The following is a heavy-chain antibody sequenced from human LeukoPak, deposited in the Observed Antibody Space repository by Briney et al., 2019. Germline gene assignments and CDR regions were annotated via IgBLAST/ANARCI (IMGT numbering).Heavy chain of an antibody. J-gene: IGHJ4*02. CDR3: ARGRGIAAAVNYFDY. Sequence: SETLSLTCTVSGDSISSNYWSWIRQPPGKGLEWIAYIYYRGNINYNPSLKSRATISLDTSKNQFSLKMNSVTAADTAVYYCARGRGIAAAVNYFDYWGQGTLVTVSS. V-gene: IGHV4-59*01. CDR2: IYYRGNI. D-gene: IGHD6-13*01. CDR1: GDSISSNY.